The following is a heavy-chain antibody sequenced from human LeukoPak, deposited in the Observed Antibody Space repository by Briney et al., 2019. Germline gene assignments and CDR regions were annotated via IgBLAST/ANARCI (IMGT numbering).Heavy chain of an antibody. D-gene: IGHD3-22*01. V-gene: IGHV1-46*01. CDR3: ARDYRKRHYYDSSGPFDY. Sequence: GASVKVSCKASGYTFISYYMHWVRQAPGQGLEWMGIINPSGGSTSYAQKFQGRVTMTRDTSTSTVYMELSSLRSEDTAVYYCARDYRKRHYYDSSGPFDYWGQGTLVTVSS. CDR1: GYTFISYY. CDR2: INPSGGST. J-gene: IGHJ4*02.